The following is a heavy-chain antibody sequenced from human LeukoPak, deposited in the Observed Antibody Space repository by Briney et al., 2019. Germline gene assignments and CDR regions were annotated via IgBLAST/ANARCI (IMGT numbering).Heavy chain of an antibody. D-gene: IGHD3-22*01. V-gene: IGHV3-23*01. CDR3: AKEGDLDSSGYYSIFDY. J-gene: IGHJ4*02. CDR2: ISGSGGST. Sequence: TGGSLRLSCAASGFTFSSYGMSWVRQAPGKGLEWVSAISGSGGSTYYADSVKGRFTISRDNSKNTLYLQMNSLRAEDTAVYYCAKEGDLDSSGYYSIFDYWGQGTLVTVSS. CDR1: GFTFSSYG.